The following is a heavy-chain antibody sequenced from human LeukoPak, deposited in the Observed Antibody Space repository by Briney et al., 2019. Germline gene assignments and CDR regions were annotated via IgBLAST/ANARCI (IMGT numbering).Heavy chain of an antibody. CDR2: INHSGST. CDR1: GGSFSGYY. CDR3: ARARDIVVVVAATRGNWFDP. D-gene: IGHD2-15*01. Sequence: SETLSLTCAVYGGSFSGYYWSWIRQPPGKGLEWIGEINHSGSTSYNPSLKSRVTISVDTSKNQFSLKLSSVTAADTAVYYCARARDIVVVVAATRGNWFDPWGQGTLATVSS. V-gene: IGHV4-34*01. J-gene: IGHJ5*02.